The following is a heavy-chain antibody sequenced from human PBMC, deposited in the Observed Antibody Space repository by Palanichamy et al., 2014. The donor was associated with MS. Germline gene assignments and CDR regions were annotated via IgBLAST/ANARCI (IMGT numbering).Heavy chain of an antibody. CDR3: ARQGDGYTLRPFDF. V-gene: IGHV4-59*08. D-gene: IGHD5-24*01. CDR2: TYFTGST. J-gene: IGHJ4*02. CDR1: GGSIDNYY. Sequence: QVQLRESGPGLVKPSETLSLTCSVSGGSIDNYYWSWIRQPPGKGLEWIGYTYFTGSTGYNSSLESRVSISVDRSKNQFSLRLNSVTAADTAVYYCARQGDGYTLRPFDFWGQGALVTVSS.